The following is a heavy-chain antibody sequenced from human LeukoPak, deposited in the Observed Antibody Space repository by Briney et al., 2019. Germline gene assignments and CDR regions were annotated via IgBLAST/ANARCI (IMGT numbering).Heavy chain of an antibody. D-gene: IGHD3-3*01. J-gene: IGHJ4*02. CDR3: HYTDPGSRYFDY. CDR2: MNPNSGNT. Sequence: ASVKVSCKASGYTFISYDINWVRQATGQGLEWMGWMNPNSGNTGYAQTFQGRVTMTRNSSISTAYMELSGLRSEDTAADYCHYTDPGSRYFDYWGQGTLVTVSS. CDR1: GYTFISYD. V-gene: IGHV1-8*01.